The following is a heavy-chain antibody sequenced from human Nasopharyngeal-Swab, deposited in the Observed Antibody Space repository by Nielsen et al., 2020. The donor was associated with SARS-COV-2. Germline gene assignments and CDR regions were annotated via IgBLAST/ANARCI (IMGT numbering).Heavy chain of an antibody. CDR3: AKDIGPDYYGSGSYLGY. CDR2: ISWNSGSI. V-gene: IGHV3-9*01. Sequence: WIRQPPGKGLEWVSGISWNSGSIGYADSVKGRFTISRDNAKNSLYLQMNSLRAEDTALYYCAKDIGPDYYGSGSYLGYWGQGTLVTVSS. D-gene: IGHD3-10*01. J-gene: IGHJ4*02.